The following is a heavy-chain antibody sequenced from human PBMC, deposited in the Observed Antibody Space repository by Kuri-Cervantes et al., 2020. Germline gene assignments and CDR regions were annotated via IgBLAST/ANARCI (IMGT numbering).Heavy chain of an antibody. V-gene: IGHV1-2*02. CDR1: GYTFTGYY. CDR2: INPNSGGT. Sequence: ASVKVSCKASGYTFTGYYMHWVRQAPGQGLEWMGWINPNSGGTNYAQKFQGRVTMTRDTSISTAYMELSRLRSDDTAVYYCARGEGDCSGGSCYSGAFDIWGQGTMVTVSS. D-gene: IGHD2-15*01. J-gene: IGHJ3*02. CDR3: ARGEGDCSGGSCYSGAFDI.